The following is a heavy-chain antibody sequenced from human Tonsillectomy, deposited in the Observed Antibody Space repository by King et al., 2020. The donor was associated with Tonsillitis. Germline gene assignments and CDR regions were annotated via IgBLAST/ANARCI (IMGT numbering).Heavy chain of an antibody. J-gene: IGHJ6*02. CDR3: ARRGIINYGMDV. CDR1: GGTFNNYG. V-gene: IGHV1-69*01. D-gene: IGHD2-15*01. Sequence: QLVQSGAEVKKPGSSLKVSCKASGGTFNNYGISWVRQAPGQGLEWVGGIIPIFGATNYAQKFQGRVTITADESTRTAYMELSSLRFDDTAVYYCARRGIINYGMDVWGQGTTVIVSS. CDR2: IIPIFGAT.